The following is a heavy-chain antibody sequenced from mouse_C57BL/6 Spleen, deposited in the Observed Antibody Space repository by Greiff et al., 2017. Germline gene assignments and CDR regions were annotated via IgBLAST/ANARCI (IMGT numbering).Heavy chain of an antibody. V-gene: IGHV1-22*01. D-gene: IGHD2-2*01. J-gene: IGHJ3*01. Sequence: EVKLVESGPELVKPGASVKMSCKASGYTFTDYNMHWVKQSHGKSLEWIGYINPNNGGTSYNQKFKGKATLTVNKSSSTAYMELRSLTSEDSAVYYCARGRMVTTWDYWGQGTLVTVSA. CDR3: ARGRMVTTWDY. CDR1: GYTFTDYN. CDR2: INPNNGGT.